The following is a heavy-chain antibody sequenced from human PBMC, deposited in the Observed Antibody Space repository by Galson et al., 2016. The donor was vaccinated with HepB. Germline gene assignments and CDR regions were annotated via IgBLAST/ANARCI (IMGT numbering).Heavy chain of an antibody. CDR3: ARDTNYCDHAFDY. CDR2: IFWDDDK. CDR1: GFSLSASDVG. J-gene: IGHJ4*02. Sequence: PALVKPTQTLTLTCTISGFSLSASDVGVGWIRQPPGKALEWIALIFWDDDKWYSPSLKSRLTITKDTSKNQVVLTMTNMDPVDTAISYCARDTNYCDHAFDYWGQGTLVTVST. V-gene: IGHV2-5*02. D-gene: IGHD4-17*01.